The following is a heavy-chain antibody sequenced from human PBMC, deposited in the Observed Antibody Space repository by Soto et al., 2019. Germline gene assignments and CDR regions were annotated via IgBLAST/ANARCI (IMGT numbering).Heavy chain of an antibody. CDR2: ISGSGDST. CDR1: GFTFSSYA. J-gene: IGHJ4*02. Sequence: HLGGSLRLSCAASGFTFSSYAMSWVRQAPGKGLEWVSVISGSGDSTYYADSVKGRFTISRDNSKNTLYLQMNSLRAEDTAVYYCAKRATGTDFDYWGQGTLVTVSS. CDR3: AKRATGTDFDY. V-gene: IGHV3-23*01. D-gene: IGHD1-1*01.